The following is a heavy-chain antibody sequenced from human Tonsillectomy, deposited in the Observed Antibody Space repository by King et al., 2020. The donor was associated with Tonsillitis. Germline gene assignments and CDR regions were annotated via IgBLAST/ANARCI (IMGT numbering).Heavy chain of an antibody. CDR3: AKDRGYSYGAVGY. D-gene: IGHD5-18*01. CDR1: GFSFSSYG. J-gene: IGHJ4*01. Sequence: QLVESGGGVVQPGGSLRLSCAASGFSFSSYGMHWVRQAPGKGLEWVAFIRYDGSNKYYADSVKGRFTISRDNSKNTLYLQMNSLRAEDTAVYYCAKDRGYSYGAVGYWGHGTLVTVSS. V-gene: IGHV3-30*02. CDR2: IRYDGSNK.